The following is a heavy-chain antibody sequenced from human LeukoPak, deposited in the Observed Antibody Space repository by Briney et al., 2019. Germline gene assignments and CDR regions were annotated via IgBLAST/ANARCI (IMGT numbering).Heavy chain of an antibody. CDR1: GYNFNNNG. CDR3: ARDLGALSSSWYYLSYY. V-gene: IGHV1-18*04. J-gene: IGHJ4*02. CDR2: INCYNGNT. Sequence: ASVKVSCKTSGYNFNNNGISWVRQAPGQGLEWMGWINCYNGNTKYSQKIQGRVTMTKDTSTSTVYMELRRLRSDDTAVYYCARDLGALSSSWYYLSYYWGQGTLVTVSS. D-gene: IGHD6-13*01.